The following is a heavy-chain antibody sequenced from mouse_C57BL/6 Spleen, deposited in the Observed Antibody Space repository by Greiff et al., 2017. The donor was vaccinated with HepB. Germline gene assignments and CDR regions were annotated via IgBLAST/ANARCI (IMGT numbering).Heavy chain of an antibody. J-gene: IGHJ1*03. CDR3: ARDGSSHWYFDV. V-gene: IGHV1-54*01. D-gene: IGHD1-1*01. CDR2: INPGSGGT. CDR1: GYAFTNYL. Sequence: QVQLKESGAELVRPGTSVKVSCKASGYAFTNYLIEWVKQRPGQGLEWIGVINPGSGGTNYNEKFKGKATLTADKSSSTAYMQLSSLTSEDSAVYFCARDGSSHWYFDVWGTGTTVTVSS.